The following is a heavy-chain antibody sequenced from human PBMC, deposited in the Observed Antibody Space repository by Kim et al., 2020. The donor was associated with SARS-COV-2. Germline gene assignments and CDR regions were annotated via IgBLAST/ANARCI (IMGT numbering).Heavy chain of an antibody. V-gene: IGHV7-4-1*02. Sequence: YAQGFTGRFVFSLDTSVSTAYLQISSLKAEDTAVYYCARVSYGDYVLFDYWGQGTLVTVSS. J-gene: IGHJ4*02. CDR3: ARVSYGDYVLFDY. D-gene: IGHD4-17*01.